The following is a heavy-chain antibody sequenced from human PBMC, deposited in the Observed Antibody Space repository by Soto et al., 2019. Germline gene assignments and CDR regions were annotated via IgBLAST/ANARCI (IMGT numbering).Heavy chain of an antibody. J-gene: IGHJ4*02. D-gene: IGHD3-10*01. V-gene: IGHV3-33*01. CDR1: GFTFSSYG. CDR3: ARGDGSGRAE. Sequence: QVQLVESGGGVVQPGRSLRLSCAASGFTFSSYGMHWVRQAPGKGLEWVAVIWYDGSNKDYADSVKGRFTISRDNSKNTLYLQMNSLRAEDTAMYYCARGDGSGRAEWGQGTLVTVSS. CDR2: IWYDGSNK.